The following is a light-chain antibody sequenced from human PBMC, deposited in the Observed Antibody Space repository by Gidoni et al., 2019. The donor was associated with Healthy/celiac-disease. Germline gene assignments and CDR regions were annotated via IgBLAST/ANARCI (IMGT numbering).Light chain of an antibody. CDR2: AAS. J-gene: IGKJ4*01. V-gene: IGKV1-39*01. CDR3: QQSYSTLRVT. CDR1: QSISSY. Sequence: DIQMTQSPSYLSASVGDRVTITCRASQSISSYLNWYQQKPGKAPKLLIYAASSLQSGVPSRFSGSGSGTDFTLTISSLQPEDFATYFCQQSYSTLRVTFGGGTKVEIK.